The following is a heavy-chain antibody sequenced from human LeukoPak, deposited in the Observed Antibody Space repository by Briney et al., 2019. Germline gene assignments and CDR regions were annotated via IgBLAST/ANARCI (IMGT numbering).Heavy chain of an antibody. Sequence: PGGSLRLCCAASGFTFSSDGMSWDRQAPGKGLEWVSAISGSGGSTYYADSVKGRFTISRDNSKNTLYLQMNSLRAEDTAVYYCAKASSWIFDYWGQGTLVTVSS. CDR3: AKASSWIFDY. CDR1: GFTFSSDG. D-gene: IGHD6-13*01. CDR2: ISGSGGST. J-gene: IGHJ4*02. V-gene: IGHV3-23*01.